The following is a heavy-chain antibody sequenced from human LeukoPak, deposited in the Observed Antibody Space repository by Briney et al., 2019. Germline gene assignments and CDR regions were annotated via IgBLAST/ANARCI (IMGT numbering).Heavy chain of an antibody. Sequence: SETLSLTCTVSGDSISRYYWSWIRQSPGKGLQWIGYFYFSGSTNYNPSLKGRVIISVDRSKNQVSLNLSSVTAADTAVYYCARNPQFSAANVGGRGTLVFVS. V-gene: IGHV4-59*01. CDR1: GDSISRYY. CDR2: FYFSGST. J-gene: IGHJ2*01. CDR3: ARNPQFSAANV. D-gene: IGHD1-14*01.